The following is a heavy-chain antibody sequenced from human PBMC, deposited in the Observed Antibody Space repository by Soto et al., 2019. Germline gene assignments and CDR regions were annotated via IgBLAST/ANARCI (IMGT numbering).Heavy chain of an antibody. CDR1: GGTFSSYA. Sequence: QVQLVQSGAEVKKPGSSVKVSCKASGGTFSSYAISWVRQAPGQGLEWMGGIIPIFGTANYAQKFQGRVTITADESTSTAYMELSSLRSEDTAAYYCARDAYGSGSYYNIYYFDYWGQGTLVTVSS. CDR2: IIPIFGTA. CDR3: ARDAYGSGSYYNIYYFDY. J-gene: IGHJ4*02. D-gene: IGHD3-10*01. V-gene: IGHV1-69*01.